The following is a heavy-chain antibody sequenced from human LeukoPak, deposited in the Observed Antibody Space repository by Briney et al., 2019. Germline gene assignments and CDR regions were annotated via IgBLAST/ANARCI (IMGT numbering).Heavy chain of an antibody. Sequence: GGSLRLSCAASGFTFSSYAMSWVRQAPGKGLEWVSYISSSSSTIYYADSVKGRFTISRDNAKNSLYLQMNSLRAEDTAVYYCAGGPDVLRFLEWPRDYYYYMDVWGKGTTVTVSS. D-gene: IGHD3-3*01. J-gene: IGHJ6*03. CDR1: GFTFSSYA. CDR2: ISSSSSTI. CDR3: AGGPDVLRFLEWPRDYYYYMDV. V-gene: IGHV3-48*01.